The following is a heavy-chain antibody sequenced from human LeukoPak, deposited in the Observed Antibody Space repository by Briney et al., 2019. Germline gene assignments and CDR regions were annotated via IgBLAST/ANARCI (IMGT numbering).Heavy chain of an antibody. CDR2: IYSGTKT. CDR3: ARGDGSFDY. J-gene: IGHJ4*02. CDR1: GFTVSGNY. V-gene: IGHV3-53*01. D-gene: IGHD5-24*01. Sequence: PGGSLRLSCAASGFTVSGNYMSWVRQSTQKGLEWVSLIYSGTKTYYADSVKGRFTISRDNSKNTLYLQMNSVRADDTAVYYCARGDGSFDYWGQGILVTVSS.